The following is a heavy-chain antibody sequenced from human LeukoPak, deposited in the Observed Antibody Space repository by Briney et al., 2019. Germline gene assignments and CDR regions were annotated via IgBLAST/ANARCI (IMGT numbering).Heavy chain of an antibody. CDR3: ARASGIAAAGTARTPFDY. V-gene: IGHV1-2*02. CDR1: GYTFTGYY. CDR2: INPNSGGT. J-gene: IGHJ4*02. D-gene: IGHD6-13*01. Sequence: ASVKVSCKASGYTFTGYYMHWVRQAPGQGLEWMGWINPNSGGTNYAQKFQGRVTITADKSTSTAYMELSSLRSEDTAVYYCARASGIAAAGTARTPFDYWGQGTLVTVSS.